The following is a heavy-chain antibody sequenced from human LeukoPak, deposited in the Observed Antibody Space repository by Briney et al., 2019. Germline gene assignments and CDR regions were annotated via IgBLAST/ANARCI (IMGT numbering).Heavy chain of an antibody. V-gene: IGHV4-39*01. Sequence: PSETLSLTCTVSGGSISSGVYYWSWIRQPPGKGLEWIGEINHSGSTNYNPSLKSRVTISVDTSKNQFSLKLSSVTAADTAVYYCARHIRPDGYCSSTSCLAGFDPWGQGTLVTVSS. D-gene: IGHD2-2*01. CDR3: ARHIRPDGYCSSTSCLAGFDP. J-gene: IGHJ5*02. CDR2: INHSGST. CDR1: GGSISSGVYY.